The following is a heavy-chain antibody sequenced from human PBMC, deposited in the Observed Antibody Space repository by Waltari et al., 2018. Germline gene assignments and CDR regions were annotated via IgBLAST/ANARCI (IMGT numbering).Heavy chain of an antibody. CDR1: GFTFSTYA. CDR3: GRGSSGWYQIDL. Sequence: EVQLLESGGGLVQPGGSLRLSCAASGFTFSTYAMSWVRQAPGKGLEGVSGIRGRGGTTYYADSVKGRFTISRDNSKNTLVLQMNSLRAEDTAVYYCGRGSSGWYQIDLWGQGTLVTVSS. CDR2: IRGRGGTT. D-gene: IGHD6-19*01. V-gene: IGHV3-23*01. J-gene: IGHJ5*02.